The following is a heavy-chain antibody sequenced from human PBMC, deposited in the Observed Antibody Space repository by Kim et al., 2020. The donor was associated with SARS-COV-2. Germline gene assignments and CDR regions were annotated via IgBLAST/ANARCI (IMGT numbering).Heavy chain of an antibody. Sequence: ASVKVSCKASGYTFTGYYMHWVRQAPGQGLEWMGWINPNSGGTNYAQKFQGSVTMTRDTSISTAYMELSRLRSDDTAVYYCARDERHCSGGSCYFLNEYFQHWGQGTLVTVSS. J-gene: IGHJ1*01. D-gene: IGHD2-15*01. CDR1: GYTFTGYY. V-gene: IGHV1-2*02. CDR3: ARDERHCSGGSCYFLNEYFQH. CDR2: INPNSGGT.